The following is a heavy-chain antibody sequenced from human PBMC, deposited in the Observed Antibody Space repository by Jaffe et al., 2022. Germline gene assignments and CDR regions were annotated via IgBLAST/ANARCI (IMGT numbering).Heavy chain of an antibody. V-gene: IGHV4-39*01. J-gene: IGHJ6*03. CDR3: ARGGYSGYGRDYYYMDV. CDR1: GGSISSSSYY. D-gene: IGHD5-12*01. Sequence: QLQLQESGPGLVKPSETLSLTCTVSGGSISSSSYYWGWIRQPPGKGLEWIGSIYYSGSTYYNPSLKSRVTISVDTSKNQFSLKLSSVTAADTAVYYCARGGYSGYGRDYYYMDVWGKGTTVTVSS. CDR2: IYYSGST.